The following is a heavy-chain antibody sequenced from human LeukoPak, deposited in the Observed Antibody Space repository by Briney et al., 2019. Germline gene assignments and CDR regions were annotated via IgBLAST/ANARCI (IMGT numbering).Heavy chain of an antibody. V-gene: IGHV1-3*01. J-gene: IGHJ4*02. CDR3: ARTDDSGSSN. CDR1: GYTFTTYA. CDR2: LNAYDGDT. Sequence: ASVKISCKASGYTFTTYAMHWERQAPGQRPEWMGWLNAYDGDTKSSQRFQDRLTITWDTSASTAYMEMISLRSEDTAIYYCARTDDSGSSNWGQGTLVTVSS. D-gene: IGHD3-10*01.